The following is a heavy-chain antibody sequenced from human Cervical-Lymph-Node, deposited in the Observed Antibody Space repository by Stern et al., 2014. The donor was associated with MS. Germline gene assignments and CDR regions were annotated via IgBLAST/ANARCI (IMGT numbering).Heavy chain of an antibody. J-gene: IGHJ6*02. Sequence: VQLVESGAEVKKPGSSVKVSCKASGGTFSSYAISWVRQAPGQGLEWMGGIIPIFGTANYAQKFQGRVTITEDESTSTAYMELSSLRSEDTAVYYCARPTTDSSGYYYYYGMDVWGQGTTVTVSS. CDR2: IIPIFGTA. CDR1: GGTFSSYA. D-gene: IGHD3-22*01. CDR3: ARPTTDSSGYYYYYGMDV. V-gene: IGHV1-69*01.